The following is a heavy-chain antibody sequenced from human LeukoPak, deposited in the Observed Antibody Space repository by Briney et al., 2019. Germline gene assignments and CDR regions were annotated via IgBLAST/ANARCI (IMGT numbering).Heavy chain of an antibody. Sequence: GRSLRLSCAASGFTFSSYAMHWVRQAPGKGLEWVAVISYDGSNKYYADSVKGRFTISRDNSKNTLYLQMNSLRAEDTAVYFCTRLSEMIRGPQVIYYFDYWGQGTLVTVSS. D-gene: IGHD3-10*01. CDR2: ISYDGSNK. CDR1: GFTFSSYA. CDR3: TRLSEMIRGPQVIYYFDY. J-gene: IGHJ4*02. V-gene: IGHV3-30*04.